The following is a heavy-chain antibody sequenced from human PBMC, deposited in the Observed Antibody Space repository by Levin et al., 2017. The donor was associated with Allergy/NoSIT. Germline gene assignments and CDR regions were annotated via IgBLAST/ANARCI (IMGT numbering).Heavy chain of an antibody. D-gene: IGHD3-10*01. CDR2: ISYDGSNK. CDR1: GFTFSSYA. J-gene: IGHJ6*02. CDR3: ARELKVVRGVIISSNYYGMDV. Sequence: GGSLRLSCAASGFTFSSYAMHWVRQAPGKGLEWVAVISYDGSNKYYADSVKGRFTISRDNSKNTLYLQMNSLRAEDTAVYYCARELKVVRGVIISSNYYGMDVWGQGTTVTVSS. V-gene: IGHV3-30-3*01.